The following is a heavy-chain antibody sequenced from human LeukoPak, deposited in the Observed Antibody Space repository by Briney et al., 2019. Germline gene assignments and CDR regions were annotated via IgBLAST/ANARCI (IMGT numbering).Heavy chain of an antibody. CDR1: GFTFNSYS. Sequence: PGGSLRPSCGGSGFTFNSYSMNWVRQAPGKGLEWVASIIGSGSEMFYADSLKGRFTISRDNSKNSLYLQMNSLRVEDTAVYYCAKVQSDIVGAMFFSFDVWGQGTMVSVSS. V-gene: IGHV3-21*06. CDR3: AKVQSDIVGAMFFSFDV. CDR2: IIGSGSEM. D-gene: IGHD1-26*01. J-gene: IGHJ3*01.